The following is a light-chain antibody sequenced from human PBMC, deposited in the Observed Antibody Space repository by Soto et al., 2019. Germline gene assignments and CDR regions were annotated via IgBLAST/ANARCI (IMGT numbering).Light chain of an antibody. CDR1: SSVSAS. J-gene: IGKJ1*01. V-gene: IGKV3-11*01. Sequence: EIVLTQSPGTLSSSPGERATLSCRASSSVSASLAWYQQKPGQAPRLLIYDASSRAPGIPARFTGSGSGTDFTLTISSLEPEDFAVYYCQQRWSWPWTFGQGTKVEIK. CDR3: QQRWSWPWT. CDR2: DAS.